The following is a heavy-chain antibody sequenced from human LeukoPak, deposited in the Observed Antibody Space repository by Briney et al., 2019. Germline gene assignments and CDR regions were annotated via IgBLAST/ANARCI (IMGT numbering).Heavy chain of an antibody. CDR3: ARLLRHYGDPIGPYDY. J-gene: IGHJ4*02. Sequence: PSETLSLTCTVSGGSISSYYWSWIRQPPGKGLEWIGYIHYSGITNYNPSLKSRVTISVDTSKNQFSLKLSSVTAADTAVYYCARLLRHYGDPIGPYDYWGQGTLVTVSS. CDR2: IHYSGIT. D-gene: IGHD4-17*01. V-gene: IGHV4-59*01. CDR1: GGSISSYY.